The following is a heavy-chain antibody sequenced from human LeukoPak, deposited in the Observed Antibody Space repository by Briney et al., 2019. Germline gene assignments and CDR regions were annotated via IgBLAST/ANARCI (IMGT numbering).Heavy chain of an antibody. V-gene: IGHV3-9*01. CDR1: GFTFDDYA. CDR3: AREQTYYYDSSGYPFDY. CDR2: ISWNSGSI. D-gene: IGHD3-22*01. Sequence: GRSLRLSCAASGFTFDDYAMHWVRQAPEKGLEWVSGISWNSGSIGYADSVKGRFTISRDNAKNSLYLQMNSLRAEDTAVYYCAREQTYYYDSSGYPFDYWGQGTLVTVSS. J-gene: IGHJ4*02.